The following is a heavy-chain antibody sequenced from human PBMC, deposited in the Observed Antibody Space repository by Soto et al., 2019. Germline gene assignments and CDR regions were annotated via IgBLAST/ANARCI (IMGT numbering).Heavy chain of an antibody. V-gene: IGHV4-4*07. J-gene: IGHJ5*02. CDR1: GGFVRTYY. Sequence: QEQLQESGPGLVKPSETLSLTCSVSGGFVRTYYWSWIRQPAGKGLEWIGRIYGGGSTKYSPSLKSRVTMSVDTSKNLFSLKLSSVTAADTATYYCARLRGHYYDSVAYDPQWLDLWGQGTLVTVSS. CDR2: IYGGGST. D-gene: IGHD3-22*01. CDR3: ARLRGHYYDSVAYDPQWLDL.